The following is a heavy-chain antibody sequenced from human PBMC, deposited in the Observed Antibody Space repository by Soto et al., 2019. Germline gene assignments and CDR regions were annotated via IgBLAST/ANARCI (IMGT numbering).Heavy chain of an antibody. CDR2: MNANSGDR. D-gene: IGHD5-18*01. Sequence: QVQLVQPGAAVKNPGASVKVSCKASGYTFTSYDINWVRQATGQGLEWMGWMNANSGDRGYAQKFQGRVTMTRKPTISTAIMELNRLRYEATAVYCWARGRKYSYGGFDPWGQGTLVTVSS. CDR3: ARGRKYSYGGFDP. CDR1: GYTFTSYD. V-gene: IGHV1-8*01. J-gene: IGHJ5*02.